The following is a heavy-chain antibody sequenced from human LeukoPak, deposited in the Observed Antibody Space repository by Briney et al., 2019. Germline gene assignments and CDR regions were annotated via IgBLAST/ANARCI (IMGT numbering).Heavy chain of an antibody. V-gene: IGHV6-1*01. J-gene: IGHJ4*03. Sequence: RSQTLSLTCAISGDSVSSNSATWNWIRQSPSRGLEWLGRTYYRSKWDNDYAVSVKSRITINPDTSKNQFSLQLKSVTPEGTAVYYCARNYYGSGSYYSHFDYWGQGTMLTVSS. CDR3: ARNYYGSGSYYSHFDY. CDR1: GDSVSSNSAT. CDR2: TYYRSKWDN. D-gene: IGHD3-10*01.